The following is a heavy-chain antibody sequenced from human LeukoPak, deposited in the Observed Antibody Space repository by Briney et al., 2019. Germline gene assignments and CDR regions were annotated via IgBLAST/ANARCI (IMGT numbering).Heavy chain of an antibody. CDR2: ISGSGDST. CDR1: GFTFSNYA. V-gene: IGHV3-23*01. Sequence: PGGSLRLSCATSGFTFSNYAMSWVRQAPGKGLEWVSGISGSGDSTYYANSVKGRFTIARDNSKSTLYLQMNGLRAEDTAVYYCANPTQDHIWWYLNYWGQGALVTVSS. J-gene: IGHJ4*02. D-gene: IGHD4/OR15-4a*01. CDR3: ANPTQDHIWWYLNY.